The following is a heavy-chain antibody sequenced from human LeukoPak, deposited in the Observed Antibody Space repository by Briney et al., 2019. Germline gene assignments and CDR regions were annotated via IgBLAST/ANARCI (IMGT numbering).Heavy chain of an antibody. J-gene: IGHJ4*02. D-gene: IGHD5-12*01. V-gene: IGHV3-9*01. CDR1: GFTFDDYA. CDR3: AKDISYSGYDYYFDY. CDR2: ISWNSGSI. Sequence: GTSLRLSCAASGFTFDDYAMHWVRQAPGKGLEWVSGISWNSGSIGYADSVKGRFTISRDNAKNSLYLQMNSLRAEDTALYYCAKDISYSGYDYYFDYWGQGTLVTVSS.